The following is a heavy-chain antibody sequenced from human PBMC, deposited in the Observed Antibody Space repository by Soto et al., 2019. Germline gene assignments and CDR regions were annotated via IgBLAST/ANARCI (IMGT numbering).Heavy chain of an antibody. V-gene: IGHV4-61*01. CDR2: IYYSGST. CDR3: ARGGIVVVTASFDY. J-gene: IGHJ4*02. Sequence: PSETLSLTCTVSGGSVSSGSYYWSWIRQPPGKGLEWIGYIYYSGSTNYNPSLKSRVTISVDTSKDQFSLKLSSVTAADTAVYYCARGGIVVVTASFDYWGQGTPVTVSS. D-gene: IGHD2-21*02. CDR1: GGSVSSGSYY.